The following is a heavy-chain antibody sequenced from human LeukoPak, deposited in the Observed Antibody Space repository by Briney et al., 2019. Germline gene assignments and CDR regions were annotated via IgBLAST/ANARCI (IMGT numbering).Heavy chain of an antibody. V-gene: IGHV4-4*07. CDR3: ARDGGYTSHDY. CDR2: IHISVST. Sequence: SETLSLTCTVSGGSIIGYYWSWMPQRAGKGLEWIGRIHISVSTNYNASLKSRVTMSVDTSKNQFSLKLTSVTAADTAVYYCARDGGYTSHDYWGQGTLVTVSS. D-gene: IGHD6-19*01. J-gene: IGHJ4*02. CDR1: GGSIIGYY.